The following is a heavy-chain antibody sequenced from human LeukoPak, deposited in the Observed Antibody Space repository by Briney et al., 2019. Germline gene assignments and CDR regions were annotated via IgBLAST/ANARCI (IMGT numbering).Heavy chain of an antibody. J-gene: IGHJ5*02. CDR1: GFTFSSYA. D-gene: IGHD3-9*01. V-gene: IGHV4-31*02. Sequence: LRLSCAASGFTFSSYAMSWVRQHPGKGLEWIGYIYYSGSTYYNPSLKSRVTISVDTSKNQFSLKLSSVTAADTAVYYCARVGRTYYDILPWGQGTLVTVSS. CDR3: ARVGRTYYDILP. CDR2: IYYSGST.